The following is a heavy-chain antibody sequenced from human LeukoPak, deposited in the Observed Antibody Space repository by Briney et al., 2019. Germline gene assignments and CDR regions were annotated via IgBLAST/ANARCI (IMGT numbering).Heavy chain of an antibody. V-gene: IGHV3-49*04. CDR3: ARGGGVYSSSSFGFY. Sequence: GGSLRLSCTASGFTFGDYAMSWVRQAPGKGLEWVGFIRSKAYGGTTEYAASVKGRFTISRDDSKSIAYLQMNSLKTEDTAVYYCARGGGVYSSSSFGFYWGQGTLVTVSS. J-gene: IGHJ4*02. CDR1: GFTFGDYA. CDR2: IRSKAYGGTT. D-gene: IGHD6-6*01.